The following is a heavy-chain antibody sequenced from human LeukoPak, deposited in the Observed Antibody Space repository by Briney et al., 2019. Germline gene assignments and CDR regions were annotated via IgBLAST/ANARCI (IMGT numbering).Heavy chain of an antibody. D-gene: IGHD5-12*01. Sequence: GGSLRLSCAASGFTFSDYYMSWSPQAPGKGLEWVSYISSSGSTIYYAGSVKGRFTISRDNAKNSLYLQMNSLRAEDTAVYYCARAEPEDVATTSLFDYWGQGTLVTVSS. V-gene: IGHV3-11*01. CDR3: ARAEPEDVATTSLFDY. J-gene: IGHJ4*02. CDR1: GFTFSDYY. CDR2: ISSSGSTI.